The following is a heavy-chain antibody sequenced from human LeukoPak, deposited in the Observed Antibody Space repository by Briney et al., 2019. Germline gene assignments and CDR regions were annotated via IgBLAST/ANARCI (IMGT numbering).Heavy chain of an antibody. CDR2: INAGNGNT. J-gene: IGHJ6*02. D-gene: IGHD3-3*01. V-gene: IGHV1-3*01. Sequence: ASVKVSCKASGYTFTSYAIHWVRQAPGQGLEWMGWINAGNGNTKYSQKFQGRVTITRDTSASTAYMELISLRAEDTAVYYCARVGVEDLEWPEIANYYYGMDVWGQRTTVTVSS. CDR1: GYTFTSYA. CDR3: ARVGVEDLEWPEIANYYYGMDV.